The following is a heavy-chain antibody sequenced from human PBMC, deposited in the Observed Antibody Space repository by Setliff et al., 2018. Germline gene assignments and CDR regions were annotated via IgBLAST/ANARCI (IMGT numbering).Heavy chain of an antibody. CDR1: GYTFTLYG. CDR2: ISTFNGYT. D-gene: IGHD6-6*01. J-gene: IGHJ3*02. V-gene: IGHV1-18*01. Sequence: ASVKVSCKASGYTFTLYGATWVRQAPGQGLEWMGWISTFNGYTQYSQKFKGRITVTTDTSTSTAYMELTSLRSDDTAVYYCLRDRPYSNSPEDAFDIWGQGTTVTVSS. CDR3: LRDRPYSNSPEDAFDI.